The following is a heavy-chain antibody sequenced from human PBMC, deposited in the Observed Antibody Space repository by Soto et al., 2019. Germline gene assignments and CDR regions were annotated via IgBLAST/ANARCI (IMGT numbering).Heavy chain of an antibody. Sequence: ASVKVSCKPSGYTFTTYGITWVRQAPGQGLEWMGWISAYNGNTNYAQKLQGRVTMTTDTSTSTAYMELRSLRSDDTAVYYCTYGSGSYYNGYYYDMDVWAQGTPVTVSS. CDR1: GYTFTTYG. CDR2: ISAYNGNT. V-gene: IGHV1-18*01. CDR3: TYGSGSYYNGYYYDMDV. D-gene: IGHD3-10*01. J-gene: IGHJ6*02.